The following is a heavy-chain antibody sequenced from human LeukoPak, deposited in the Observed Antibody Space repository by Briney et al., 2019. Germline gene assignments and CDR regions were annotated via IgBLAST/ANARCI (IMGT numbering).Heavy chain of an antibody. V-gene: IGHV3-33*01. CDR3: ATGGNFYYSH. D-gene: IGHD4-11*01. CDR1: GFPFSGYG. Sequence: GGSLRLSCAASGFPFSGYGMHWVRQAPGKGLEWVAVAYGDGSSQYYADSVKGRFSISKDISKNTLSLQMNSLRAEDTAVYSCATGGNFYYSHWGQGTLVTVSS. J-gene: IGHJ1*01. CDR2: AYGDGSSQ.